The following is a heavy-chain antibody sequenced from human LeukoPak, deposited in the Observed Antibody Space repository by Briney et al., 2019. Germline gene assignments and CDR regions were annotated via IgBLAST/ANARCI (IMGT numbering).Heavy chain of an antibody. J-gene: IGHJ6*02. CDR2: ISYDGINK. Sequence: GGSLRLSCAGSGFTFSNYGMHWVRQAPGKGLEWVAVISYDGINKYYADSVKGRFTISRDNSKNTLYLQMNSLRAEDTAVYYCAKVFQRFTYYYGMDVWGQGTTVTVSS. V-gene: IGHV3-30*18. CDR1: GFTFSNYG. CDR3: AKVFQRFTYYYGMDV. D-gene: IGHD2-21*01.